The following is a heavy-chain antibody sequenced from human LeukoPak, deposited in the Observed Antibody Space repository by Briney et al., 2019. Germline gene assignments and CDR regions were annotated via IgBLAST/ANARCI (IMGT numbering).Heavy chain of an antibody. J-gene: IGHJ3*02. CDR1: GFTFSHYG. CDR3: AKEGDYYGSGGYRDGFDI. V-gene: IGHV3-30*02. Sequence: GGSLRLSCAASGFTFSHYGMHWVRQAPGKGLEWVAFIRYDGINKYYADSVKGRFTISRDSFKNTLYLQMNSLRPEDTAVYYCAKEGDYYGSGGYRDGFDIWGQGTRATVSS. D-gene: IGHD3-10*01. CDR2: IRYDGINK.